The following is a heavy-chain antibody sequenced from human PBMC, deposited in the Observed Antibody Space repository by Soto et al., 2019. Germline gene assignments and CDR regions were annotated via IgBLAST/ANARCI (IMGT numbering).Heavy chain of an antibody. CDR1: GGSISSYY. D-gene: IGHD2-15*01. V-gene: IGHV4-59*08. CDR2: IYYSGST. CDR3: DGHCSGGSYYSGDGFDP. Sequence: SETLSLTCTVCGGSISSYYWSWIRKPPGKGLEWIGYIYYSGSTNYNPSLKSRVTISVDTSKNQFSLKLSSVTAADPAVYYCDGHCSGGSYYSGDGFDPWGQGTVVSVPS. J-gene: IGHJ5*02.